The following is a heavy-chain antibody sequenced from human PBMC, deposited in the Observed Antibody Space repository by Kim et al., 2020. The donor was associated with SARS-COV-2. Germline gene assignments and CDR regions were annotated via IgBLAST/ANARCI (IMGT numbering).Heavy chain of an antibody. D-gene: IGHD3-3*01. Sequence: GGSLRLSCAASGFTFSSYAMSWVRQAPGKGLEWVSAISGSGGSTYYADSVKGRFTISRDNYKNTLYLQMNSLRAEDTAVYYCANNPLGTIFGVVKAPYGMDVWGQGTTVTVSS. CDR3: ANNPLGTIFGVVKAPYGMDV. CDR1: GFTFSSYA. J-gene: IGHJ6*02. V-gene: IGHV3-23*01. CDR2: ISGSGGST.